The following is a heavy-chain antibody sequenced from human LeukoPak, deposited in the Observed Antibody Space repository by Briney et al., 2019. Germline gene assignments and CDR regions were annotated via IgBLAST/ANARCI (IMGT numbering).Heavy chain of an antibody. J-gene: IGHJ4*02. D-gene: IGHD3-3*01. V-gene: IGHV3-23*01. CDR2: ISGSGGST. CDR3: AKIAGNYDFWSGTVWYFDY. CDR1: GFTFSSYA. Sequence: PGGSLRLSCAASGFTFSSYAMSWVRQAPGKGLEWVSAISGSGGSTYYADSVKGRFTISRDNSKNTLYLQMNSLRAEDTAVYYCAKIAGNYDFWSGTVWYFDYWGQGTLVTVSS.